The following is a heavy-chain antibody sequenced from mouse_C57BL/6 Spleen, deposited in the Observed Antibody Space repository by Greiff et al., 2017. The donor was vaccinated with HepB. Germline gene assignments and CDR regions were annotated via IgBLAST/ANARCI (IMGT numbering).Heavy chain of an antibody. D-gene: IGHD1-1*01. CDR1: GFNIKDDY. V-gene: IGHV14-4*01. CDR3: TTTTVVANYFDY. CDR2: IDPENGDT. Sequence: VQLQQSGAELVRPGASVKLSCTASGFNIKDDYMHWVKQRPEQGLEWIGWIDPENGDTEYASKFQGKATITAETSSNTAYLQLSSLTSEDTAVYYCTTTTVVANYFDYWGQGTTLTVSS. J-gene: IGHJ2*01.